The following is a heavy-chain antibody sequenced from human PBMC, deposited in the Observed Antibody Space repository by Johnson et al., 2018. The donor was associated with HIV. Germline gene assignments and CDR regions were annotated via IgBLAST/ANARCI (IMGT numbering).Heavy chain of an antibody. CDR3: ARAPGYSRAFDI. CDR1: GFTVSSNY. V-gene: IGHV3-66*01. D-gene: IGHD5-18*01. CDR2: ISSGGDT. J-gene: IGHJ3*02. Sequence: EVQLVESGGGLVQPGGSLRLSCVVSGFTVSSNYITWVRQAPGQGLEWVSVISSGGDTYYADSVKDRFTISRDNSKNTLYLQMNRLRAEDTAVYYCARAPGYSRAFDIWGQGTMVTVST.